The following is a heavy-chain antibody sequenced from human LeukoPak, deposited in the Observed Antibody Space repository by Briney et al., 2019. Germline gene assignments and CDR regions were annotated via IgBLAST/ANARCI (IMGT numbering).Heavy chain of an antibody. CDR1: GFTFSSYS. Sequence: GGSLRLSCAASGFTFSSYSMNWVRQAPGKGLEWVSAISGSGGSTYYADSVKGRFTISRDNSKNTLYLQMNSLRAEDTAVYYCAKVGKNVLRFLEWLLTTDYWGQGTLVTVSS. CDR2: ISGSGGST. CDR3: AKVGKNVLRFLEWLLTTDY. V-gene: IGHV3-23*01. D-gene: IGHD3-3*01. J-gene: IGHJ4*02.